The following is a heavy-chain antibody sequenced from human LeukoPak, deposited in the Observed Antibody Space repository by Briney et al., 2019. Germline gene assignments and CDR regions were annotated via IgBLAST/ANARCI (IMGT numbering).Heavy chain of an antibody. J-gene: IGHJ6*03. V-gene: IGHV4-39*07. CDR3: ARRLGRKFGERFYYYHYMDV. Sequence: PSETLSLTCTVSGGSISSNSSFWVWIRQPPGRGLEWIGSVYYTESTYHNPSLTSRLTISVDTSKNQFSLKLSSVTAADTAVYYCARRLGRKFGERFYYYHYMDVWGKGTTVTISS. CDR2: VYYTEST. D-gene: IGHD3-10*01. CDR1: GGSISSNSSF.